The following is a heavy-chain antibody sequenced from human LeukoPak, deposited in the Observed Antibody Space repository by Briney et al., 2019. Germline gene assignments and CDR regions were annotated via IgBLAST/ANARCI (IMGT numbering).Heavy chain of an antibody. V-gene: IGHV3-64*01. CDR3: ARRAGAYSHPYDY. D-gene: IGHD4/OR15-4a*01. CDR2: IRSNGGST. CDR1: GFTFSSYA. Sequence: GGSLRLSCAASGFTFSSYAMHWVRQAPGKGLEYVSAIRSNGGSTYYANSVKGRFTISRDNSKNTLYLQMNSLRVEDTAVYYCARRAGAYSHPYDYWGQGTLVTVSS. J-gene: IGHJ4*02.